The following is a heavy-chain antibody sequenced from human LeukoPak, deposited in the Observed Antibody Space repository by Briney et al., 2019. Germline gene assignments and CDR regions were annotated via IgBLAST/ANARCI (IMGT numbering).Heavy chain of an antibody. J-gene: IGHJ4*02. V-gene: IGHV1-2*02. CDR3: ARDSSNSSSDFCDY. D-gene: IGHD6-6*01. Sequence: GASVKVSCMASGYTFNGYHMHWVRQAPGQGLEWMGWINPNSGGTNYAQKFQGRVTMTRDTSISTAYMELSRLRSDDTAVYYCARDSSNSSSDFCDYWGQGTLVTVSS. CDR1: GYTFNGYH. CDR2: INPNSGGT.